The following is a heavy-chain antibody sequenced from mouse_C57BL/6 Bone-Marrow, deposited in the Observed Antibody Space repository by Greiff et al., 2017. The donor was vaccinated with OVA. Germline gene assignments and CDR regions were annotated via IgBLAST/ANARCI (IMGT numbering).Heavy chain of an antibody. D-gene: IGHD1-1*01. V-gene: IGHV4-1*01. Sequence: AGGGVDFSRYWMRWVRRAPGKGLEWIGEINPDSSTINYAPSLKDKFIISRDNAKNTLYLQMSKVRSEDTALYYCASHYYGSSYSYWYFDVWGTGTTVTVSS. CDR3: ASHYYGSSYSYWYFDV. J-gene: IGHJ1*03. CDR2: INPDSSTI. CDR1: GVDFSRYW.